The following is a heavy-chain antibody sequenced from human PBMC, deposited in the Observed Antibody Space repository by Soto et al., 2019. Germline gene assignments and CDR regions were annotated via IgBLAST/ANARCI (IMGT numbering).Heavy chain of an antibody. CDR2: IFWNDAR. J-gene: IGHJ4*02. D-gene: IGHD1-26*01. CDR3: ARALREGLPIYYFDS. V-gene: IGHV2-26*01. CDR1: GFSLSKARMG. Sequence: QVTLKESGPVLVKPTETLTLTCTVSGFSLSKARMGVSWIRQPPGKALEWLAHIFWNDARSYNTSLKSRLTISRDTSKSQVVLTMTNVAPVDTGTSFCARALREGLPIYYFDSWGQGTLVTVSS.